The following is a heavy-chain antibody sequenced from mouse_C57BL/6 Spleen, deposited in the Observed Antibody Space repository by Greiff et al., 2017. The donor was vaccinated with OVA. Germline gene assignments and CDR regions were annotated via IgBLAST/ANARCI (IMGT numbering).Heavy chain of an antibody. Sequence: VQLQQPGAELVKPGASVKMSCKASGYTFTSYWITWVKQRPGQGLEWIGDIYPGSGSTNYNEKLKSKATLTVDTSSSTAYMQLSSLTSEDSAVYYCARAGTTVVPYAMDYWGQGTSVTVSS. CDR2: IYPGSGST. J-gene: IGHJ4*01. CDR1: GYTFTSYW. D-gene: IGHD1-1*01. CDR3: ARAGTTVVPYAMDY. V-gene: IGHV1-55*01.